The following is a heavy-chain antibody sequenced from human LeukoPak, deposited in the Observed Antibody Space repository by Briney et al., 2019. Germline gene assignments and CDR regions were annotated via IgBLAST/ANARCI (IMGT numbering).Heavy chain of an antibody. J-gene: IGHJ4*02. Sequence: SETLSLTCAVYGGSFSGYYWSWIRQPPGKGLEWIGYIYHSGSTSYNPSLKSRVTMSVDTSKNQFSLKLSSVTAADTAVYYCARHGRAAAVFEYWGQGTLVTVSS. CDR1: GGSFSGYY. V-gene: IGHV4-59*08. CDR3: ARHGRAAAVFEY. D-gene: IGHD6-13*01. CDR2: IYHSGST.